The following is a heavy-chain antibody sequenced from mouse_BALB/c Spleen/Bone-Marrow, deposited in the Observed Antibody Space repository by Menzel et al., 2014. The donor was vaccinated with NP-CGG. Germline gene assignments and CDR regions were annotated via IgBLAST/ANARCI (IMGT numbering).Heavy chain of an antibody. D-gene: IGHD2-12*01. Sequence: EVQGVESGGGLVKPGGSLKLSCAASGFTFSDYYMYWVRQTPEKRLGGVATISDGGSYTYYPDSVKGRFAISRDNAKNNLYLQMSSLKSEDTAMYYCARDYDYAMDYWGQGTSVTVSS. V-gene: IGHV5-4*02. J-gene: IGHJ4*01. CDR1: GFTFSDYY. CDR2: ISDGGSYT. CDR3: ARDYDYAMDY.